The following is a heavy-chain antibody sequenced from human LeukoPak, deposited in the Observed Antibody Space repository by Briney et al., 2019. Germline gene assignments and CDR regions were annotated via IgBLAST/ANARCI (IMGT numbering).Heavy chain of an antibody. V-gene: IGHV4-34*01. J-gene: IGHJ6*03. CDR1: GGSFSGYY. CDR3: ARRSLPYYYYMDV. CDR2: INHSGST. Sequence: SETLSLTCAVYGGSFSGYYWSWIRQPPGKGLEWIGEINHSGSTNYNPSLKSRVTISVDTSKNQFSLKLSSVTAADTAVYYCARRSLPYYYYMDVWGKGTTVTVSS.